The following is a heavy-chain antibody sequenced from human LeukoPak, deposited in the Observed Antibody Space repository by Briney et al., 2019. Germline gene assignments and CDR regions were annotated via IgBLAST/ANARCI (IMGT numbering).Heavy chain of an antibody. CDR3: ASGSGTYYPFDY. CDR1: GGSISSRNW. V-gene: IGHV4-4*02. D-gene: IGHD1-26*01. J-gene: IGHJ4*02. Sequence: SGTLSLTCAVSGGSISSRNWWSWVRQSPGRGLEWIGEIYHSGSTNYNPSLKSRVTISVDKSKNQFSLKLTSVTAADTAVYYCASGSGTYYPFDYWGQGTLVTVSS. CDR2: IYHSGST.